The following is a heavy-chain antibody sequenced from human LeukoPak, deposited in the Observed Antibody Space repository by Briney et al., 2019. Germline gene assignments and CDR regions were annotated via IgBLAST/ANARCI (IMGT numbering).Heavy chain of an antibody. CDR1: GGSISSYY. Sequence: KPSETLSLTCTVSGGSISSYYWGWIRQPPGKGLEWIGSIFHRGNTFYTPSLKSRVTISVDTSRNQFSLRLTSVTAADTAIYYCARLQIAAAVPYYFDYWGQGTLVTVSS. V-gene: IGHV4-39*01. D-gene: IGHD6-13*01. CDR2: IFHRGNT. CDR3: ARLQIAAAVPYYFDY. J-gene: IGHJ4*02.